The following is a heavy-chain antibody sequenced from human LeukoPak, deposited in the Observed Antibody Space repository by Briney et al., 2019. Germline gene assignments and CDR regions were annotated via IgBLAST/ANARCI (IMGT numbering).Heavy chain of an antibody. CDR1: GGSISSYY. CDR2: IYYSGST. V-gene: IGHV4-59*01. Sequence: SETLSLTCTVSGGSISSYYWSWIRQPPGKGLEWIGYIYYSGSTNYNPSLKSRVTISVDTSKNQFSLKLSSVTAADTAVYYYARGGSSWGSAFDIWGQGTMVTVSS. J-gene: IGHJ3*02. D-gene: IGHD6-13*01. CDR3: ARGGSSWGSAFDI.